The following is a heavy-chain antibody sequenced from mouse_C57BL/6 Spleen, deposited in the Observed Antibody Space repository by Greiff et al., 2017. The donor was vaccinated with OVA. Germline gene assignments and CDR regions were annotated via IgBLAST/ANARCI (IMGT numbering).Heavy chain of an antibody. CDR3: ARNPSYYYGSSPYYFDY. D-gene: IGHD1-1*01. J-gene: IGHJ2*01. V-gene: IGHV5-17*01. CDR2: ISSGSSTI. CDR1: GFTFSDYG. Sequence: VQLQQSGGGLVKPGGSLKLSCAASGFTFSDYGMHWVRQAPEKGLEWVAYISSGSSTIYYADTVKGRFTISRDNAKNTLFLQMTSLRSEDTAMYYCARNPSYYYGSSPYYFDYWGQGTTLTVSS.